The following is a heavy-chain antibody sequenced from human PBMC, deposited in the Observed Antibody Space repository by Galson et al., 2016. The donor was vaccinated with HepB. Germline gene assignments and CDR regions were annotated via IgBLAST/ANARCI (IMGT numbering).Heavy chain of an antibody. CDR3: ARDLTPSFDSGTYYDAFDI. D-gene: IGHD5-12*01. CDR1: GFTFSSYW. Sequence: SLRLSCAASGFTFSSYWVTWVRQTPGQGLEWVANIRRDATQENYVDSVKGRFTISRDNAKNSLFLQMNSLRAEDTAVYYCARDLTPSFDSGTYYDAFDIWGQGTMVTVSS. V-gene: IGHV3-7*01. CDR2: IRRDATQE. J-gene: IGHJ3*02.